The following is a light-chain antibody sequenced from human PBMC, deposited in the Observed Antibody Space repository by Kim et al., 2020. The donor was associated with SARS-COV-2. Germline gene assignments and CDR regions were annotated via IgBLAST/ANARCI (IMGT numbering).Light chain of an antibody. V-gene: IGLV2-8*03. CDR2: EVH. Sequence: GQSVTISCTGSSSDVGGYNYVSWYQQHPGKAPRLVIYEVHKRPSGVPDRFFGSKSGNTASLTVSGLQPEDEALYYCCSYTAFNTLIFGGGTKVTVL. J-gene: IGLJ1*01. CDR1: SSDVGGYNY. CDR3: CSYTAFNTLI.